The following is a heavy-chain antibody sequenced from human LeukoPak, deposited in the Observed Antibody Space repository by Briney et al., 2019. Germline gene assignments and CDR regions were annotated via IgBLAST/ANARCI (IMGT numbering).Heavy chain of an antibody. CDR2: IYYSGST. CDR3: ARRGYDFWTDY. Sequence: PSETLSLTCTVSGGSISSSSYYWGWISQPPGKGLAWIGSIYYSGSTYYNPSLKSRVTISVDTSKNQFSLKLSSVTAADTAVYYCARRGYDFWTDYWGQGTLVTVSS. CDR1: GGSISSSSYY. J-gene: IGHJ4*02. V-gene: IGHV4-39*01. D-gene: IGHD3-3*01.